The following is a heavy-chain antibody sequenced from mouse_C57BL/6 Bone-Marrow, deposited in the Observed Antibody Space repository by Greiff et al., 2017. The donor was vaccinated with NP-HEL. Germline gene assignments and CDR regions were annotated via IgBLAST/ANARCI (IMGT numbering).Heavy chain of an antibody. Sequence: EVQLQQSGHELVKPGASVKISCKASGYSFTGYYMNWVKQSPEKSLEWIGEINPSTGGTTYNQKFKAKATLTVDKSSSTAYMQLKSLTSEDSAVYYCARFDWDDYWGQGTTLTVSS. D-gene: IGHD4-1*01. CDR2: INPSTGGT. V-gene: IGHV1-42*01. CDR1: GYSFTGYY. J-gene: IGHJ2*01. CDR3: ARFDWDDY.